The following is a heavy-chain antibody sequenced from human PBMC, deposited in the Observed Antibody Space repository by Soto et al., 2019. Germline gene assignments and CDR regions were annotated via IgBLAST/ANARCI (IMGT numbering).Heavy chain of an antibody. J-gene: IGHJ4*02. Sequence: SETLSFTCTVSGGTISSSGDDGGWISQAPGQGLEWIGYISYSGSTNYNPSLKSRVTISVDTSKNQFSLKLTSVTATDTAVYYCAREGRSFDSWGQGSLVTVSS. V-gene: IGHV4-61*08. CDR1: GGTISSSGDD. CDR3: AREGRSFDS. CDR2: ISYSGST.